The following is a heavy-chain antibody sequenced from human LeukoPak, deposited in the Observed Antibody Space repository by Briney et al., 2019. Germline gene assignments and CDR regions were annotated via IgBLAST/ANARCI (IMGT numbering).Heavy chain of an antibody. D-gene: IGHD4-23*01. V-gene: IGHV4-31*03. J-gene: IGHJ4*02. CDR3: ARDRRGGNFFDY. CDR2: MFYSGST. Sequence: SETLSLTCTVSGGSISSGCYASSWIRQHPGKGLEWIGFMFYSGSTYYNRSLNIGVTMSADTSKNQFSLKLSSVTAADTAVYYCARDRRGGNFFDYSGQGTLVAVSS. CDR1: GGSISSGCYA.